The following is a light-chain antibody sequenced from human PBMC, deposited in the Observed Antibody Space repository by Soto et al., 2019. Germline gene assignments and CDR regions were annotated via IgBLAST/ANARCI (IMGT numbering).Light chain of an antibody. V-gene: IGKV1-17*01. Sequence: DIQMTQSPSSLSASVGDRVTITCRASQGISNDLGWYQQKPGKAPKRLIYAASSLQSGVTSRFSGSGSGTEFNPTNSSLQPEDVVTYYGLHHNCYPLTFGGGTKVEIK. CDR2: AAS. CDR3: LHHNCYPLT. CDR1: QGISND. J-gene: IGKJ4*01.